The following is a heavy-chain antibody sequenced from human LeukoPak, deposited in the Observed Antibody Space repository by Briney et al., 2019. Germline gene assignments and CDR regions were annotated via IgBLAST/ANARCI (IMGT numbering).Heavy chain of an antibody. CDR1: GGSISSYY. D-gene: IGHD2-15*01. V-gene: IGHV4-59*08. CDR3: ARVGGGNYYDYGMDV. Sequence: LETLCLTCTVSGGSISSYYWSWILQPPGQGLKCIGYNYCNWSTNYNHSLKSRGTISVDTSRNQFSLRLRPVTARAKAVYYCARVGGGNYYDYGMDVWGQGTTVTVSS. J-gene: IGHJ6*02. CDR2: NYCNWST.